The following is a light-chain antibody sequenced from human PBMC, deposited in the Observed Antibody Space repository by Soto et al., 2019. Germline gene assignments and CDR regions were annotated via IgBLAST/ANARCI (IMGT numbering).Light chain of an antibody. CDR3: QQYYSTPYT. J-gene: IGKJ2*01. Sequence: IVMTQSPDSLAVSLGERATINCKSSQSVLYSSNNENYLAWYQQKPGQPPKLLIYWASTRESGVPDRFSGSGSGTDFTLTISSLQAEDVAVYYCQQYYSTPYTFGQGTKLEIK. V-gene: IGKV4-1*01. CDR2: WAS. CDR1: QSVLYSSNNENY.